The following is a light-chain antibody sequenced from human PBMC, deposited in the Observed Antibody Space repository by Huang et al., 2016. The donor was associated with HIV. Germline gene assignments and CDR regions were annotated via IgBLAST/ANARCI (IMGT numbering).Light chain of an antibody. CDR3: QQYYSSLWT. Sequence: DIVMTQSPDSLTVSLGERATIHCKSSQNLLYNSNNKIYLNWYQQKPGHPPKLLIYWASVRESGVPDRFSGSGSGTNFTLTIGSLQADDVAVYYCQQYYSSLWTFGQGTKVEIK. V-gene: IGKV4-1*01. CDR1: QNLLYNSNNKIY. CDR2: WAS. J-gene: IGKJ1*01.